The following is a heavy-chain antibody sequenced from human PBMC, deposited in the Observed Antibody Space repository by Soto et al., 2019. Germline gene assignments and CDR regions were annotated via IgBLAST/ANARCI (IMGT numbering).Heavy chain of an antibody. V-gene: IGHV1-18*01. D-gene: IGHD6-13*01. J-gene: IGHJ3*02. CDR1: GYTFTSYG. CDR3: ARGGGYSSSWYYHSVSNDAFDI. Sequence: GASVKVSCKASGYTFTSYGISWVRQAPGQGLEWMGWISAYNGNTNYAQKLQGRVTMTTDTSTSTAYMELRSLRSDDTAVYYCARGGGYSSSWYYHSVSNDAFDIWGQGTMVTVSS. CDR2: ISAYNGNT.